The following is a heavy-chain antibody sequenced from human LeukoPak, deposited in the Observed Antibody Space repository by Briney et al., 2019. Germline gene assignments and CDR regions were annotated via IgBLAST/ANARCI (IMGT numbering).Heavy chain of an antibody. V-gene: IGHV3-21*01. J-gene: IGHJ4*02. CDR1: GFXFSSYS. CDR2: ISSSSSYI. D-gene: IGHD3-10*01. Sequence: PGGSLRLSCAASGFXFSSYSINWVRQAPGKGLEWVSAISSSSSYIYYADSVKGRFTISRDNAKNSLYLQMNSLRAEDTAVYYCARGAGRTMVRGVIIFFDYWGQGTLVTVSS. CDR3: ARGAGRTMVRGVIIFFDY.